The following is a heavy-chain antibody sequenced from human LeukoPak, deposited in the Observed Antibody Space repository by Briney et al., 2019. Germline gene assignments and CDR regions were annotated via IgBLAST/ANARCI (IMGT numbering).Heavy chain of an antibody. CDR3: ARHGLKEQLVWWFDP. CDR2: TYYSGST. J-gene: IGHJ5*02. D-gene: IGHD6-13*01. Sequence: SQTLSLTCTVSGGSISSGDYYWSWIRQPPGKGLEWIGYTYYSGSTYYNPSLKSRVTISVDTSKNQFSLKLSSVTVTDTAVYYCARHGLKEQLVWWFDPWGQGTLVTVSS. V-gene: IGHV4-30-4*01. CDR1: GGSISSGDYY.